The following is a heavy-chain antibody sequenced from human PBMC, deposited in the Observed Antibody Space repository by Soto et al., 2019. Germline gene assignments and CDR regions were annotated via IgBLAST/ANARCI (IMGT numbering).Heavy chain of an antibody. CDR1: GGTFSSYA. CDR3: AKAAAGTRLVYYYGMDV. Sequence: SVKVSCKASGGTFSSYAISWVRQAPGQGLEWMGGIIPIFGTANYAQKFQGRVTITADESTSTAYMELSSLRSEDTAVYYCAKAAAGTRLVYYYGMDVWGQGTTVTVSS. D-gene: IGHD6-13*01. J-gene: IGHJ6*02. CDR2: IIPIFGTA. V-gene: IGHV1-69*13.